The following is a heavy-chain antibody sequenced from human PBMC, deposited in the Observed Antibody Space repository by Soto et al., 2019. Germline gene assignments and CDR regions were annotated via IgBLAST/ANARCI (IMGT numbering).Heavy chain of an antibody. V-gene: IGHV1-18*01. J-gene: IGHJ6*02. CDR3: ARSPDGASGYYYYYGMDV. Sequence: QVPLVQSGAEVKKPGASVKVSCKASGYTFTSYGISWVRQAPGQGLEWMGWISAYNGNTNYAQKLQGRVTMTTDTSTSTAYMELRSLRSEDTAVYYCARSPDGASGYYYYYGMDVWGQGTTVTVSS. CDR1: GYTFTSYG. CDR2: ISAYNGNT.